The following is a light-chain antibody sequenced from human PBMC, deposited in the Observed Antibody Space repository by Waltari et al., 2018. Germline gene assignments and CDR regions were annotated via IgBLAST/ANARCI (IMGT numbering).Light chain of an antibody. J-gene: IGLJ2*01. Sequence: SYELTQPPSVSVSPGQTASITCSGDKLGDKYACWYQQKPGQSPVLGIQQDSKRASGIPVRFSGSNSGNTATLTISGTQAMDEADYYCQAWDSSSLVFGGGTKLTVL. CDR1: KLGDKY. CDR3: QAWDSSSLV. V-gene: IGLV3-1*01. CDR2: QDS.